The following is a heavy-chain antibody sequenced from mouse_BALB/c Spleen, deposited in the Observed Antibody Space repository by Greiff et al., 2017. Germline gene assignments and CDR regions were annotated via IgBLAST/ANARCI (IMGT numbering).Heavy chain of an antibody. D-gene: IGHD1-1*01. V-gene: IGHV5-17*02. CDR1: GFTFSSFG. CDR3: AREDYYGYFDY. CDR2: ISSGSSTI. J-gene: IGHJ2*01. Sequence: EVQLVESGGGLVQPGGSRKLSCAASGFTFSSFGMHWVRQAPEKGLEWVAYISSGSSTIYYADTVKGRFTISRDNPKNTLFLQMTSLRSEDTAMYYCAREDYYGYFDYWGQGTTLTVSS.